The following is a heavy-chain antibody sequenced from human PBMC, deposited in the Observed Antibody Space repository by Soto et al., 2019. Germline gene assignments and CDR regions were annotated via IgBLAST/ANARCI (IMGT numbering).Heavy chain of an antibody. CDR3: ARQIYDSDSGPNFQYYFDS. D-gene: IGHD3-22*01. Sequence: ASVKVSCKASGYTFSSYAMHWVRQAPGQRLEWMGWINAGYGNTKSSQKFQDRVTISRDTSASTAYMELTSLRSEDTAVYYCARQIYDSDSGPNFQYYFDSWGQGTLVTVSS. CDR1: GYTFSSYA. J-gene: IGHJ4*02. CDR2: INAGYGNT. V-gene: IGHV1-3*01.